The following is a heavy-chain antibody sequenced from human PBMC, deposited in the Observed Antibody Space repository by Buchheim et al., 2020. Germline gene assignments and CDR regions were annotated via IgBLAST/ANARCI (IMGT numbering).Heavy chain of an antibody. V-gene: IGHV3-23*01. J-gene: IGHJ4*02. CDR2: ISGSGFRT. D-gene: IGHD2-21*01. CDR1: GFTFTNYA. Sequence: EVQLLESGGGLVQPGGSLRLSCAASGFTFTNYAMSWARQAPGKGLEWVSGISGSGFRTYYADSVKGRFTISRDNSKNTYLQMNSLRAEDTAIYYCTKDILGMWYYFDYWGQGAL. CDR3: TKDILGMWYYFDY.